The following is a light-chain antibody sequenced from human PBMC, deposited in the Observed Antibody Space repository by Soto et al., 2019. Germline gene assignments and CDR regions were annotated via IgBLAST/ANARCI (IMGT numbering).Light chain of an antibody. CDR3: SSYTSGNTVL. Sequence: QSALTQPPSVSGSPGQSVTISCTGTSSDVGSYNRVSWYQQPPGTAPKLMIYEVSNRPSGVPDRFSGSKSGNTASLTISGLQAEDEADYYCSSYTSGNTVLFGGGTKLTVL. CDR1: SSDVGSYNR. V-gene: IGLV2-18*02. J-gene: IGLJ2*01. CDR2: EVS.